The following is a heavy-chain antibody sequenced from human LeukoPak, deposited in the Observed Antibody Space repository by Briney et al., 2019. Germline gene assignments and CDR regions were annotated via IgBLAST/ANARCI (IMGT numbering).Heavy chain of an antibody. J-gene: IGHJ4*02. CDR3: AKGLDSSAYYYFDY. CDR2: ISWNSGSI. V-gene: IGHV3-9*03. CDR1: GFTFDDYA. Sequence: GESLRLSCAASGFTFDDYAMHWVRQAPGKGLEWVSGISWNSGSIGYADSVKGRFTISRDNAKNSLYLQMNSLRAEDMALYYCAKGLDSSAYYYFDYWGQGTLVTVSS. D-gene: IGHD6-19*01.